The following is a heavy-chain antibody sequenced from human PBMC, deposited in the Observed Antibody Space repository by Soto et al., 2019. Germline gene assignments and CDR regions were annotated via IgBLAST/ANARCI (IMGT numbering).Heavy chain of an antibody. J-gene: IGHJ6*02. CDR2: IYWDDDK. Sequence: QITLKESGPTLVKPTQTRTLTCTFSGFSLSTSGVGVGWIRQPPGKALEWLALIYWDDDKRYSPSLRSRLTISKDTSKNQVVLTMTNMDPADTATYYCIHSRCGGDCLQSYASHYYYGLDVWGQGTTVAVSS. V-gene: IGHV2-5*02. D-gene: IGHD2-21*02. CDR3: IHSRCGGDCLQSYASHYYYGLDV. CDR1: GFSLSTSGVG.